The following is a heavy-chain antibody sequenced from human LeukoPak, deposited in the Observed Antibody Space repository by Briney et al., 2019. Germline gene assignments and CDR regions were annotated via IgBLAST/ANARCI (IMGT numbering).Heavy chain of an antibody. CDR1: GFTFSSYA. J-gene: IGHJ4*02. Sequence: GGSLRLSCAASGFTFSSYAMSWVRQAPGKGLEWVPAISGSGGSTYYADSVKGRFTISRDNSKNTLYLQMNSLRAEDTAVYYCATNIVVVVAATRKDYWGQGTLVTVSS. V-gene: IGHV3-23*01. D-gene: IGHD2-15*01. CDR2: ISGSGGST. CDR3: ATNIVVVVAATRKDY.